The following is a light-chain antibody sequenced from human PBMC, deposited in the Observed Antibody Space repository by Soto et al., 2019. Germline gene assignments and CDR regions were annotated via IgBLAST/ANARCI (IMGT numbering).Light chain of an antibody. CDR2: EGS. V-gene: IGKV1-5*01. CDR3: QQYNSSPLT. J-gene: IGKJ4*01. CDR1: QSISSW. Sequence: DIQMTQSPSTLSASIGDKVTITCRANQSISSWLAWYQQKPGKAPKLLISEGSSMESGVPSRFSGSGSGTEFTLTISSLQPDYLATYYWQQYNSSPLTFGGGTKVEIK.